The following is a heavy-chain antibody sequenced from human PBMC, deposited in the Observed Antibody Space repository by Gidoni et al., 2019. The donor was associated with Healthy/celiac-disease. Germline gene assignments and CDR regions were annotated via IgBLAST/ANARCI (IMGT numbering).Heavy chain of an antibody. D-gene: IGHD3-3*01. V-gene: IGHV4-34*01. Sequence: QVQLQQWGAGLLKPSETLSLTCAVYGGSFSGYYWSWIRQPPGKGLEWIGEINHSGSTNYNPSLKSRVTISVDTSKNQFSLKLSSVTAADTAVYYCARGRYFYDFWSGYRNWFDPWGQGTLVTVSS. CDR1: GGSFSGYY. CDR2: INHSGST. CDR3: ARGRYFYDFWSGYRNWFDP. J-gene: IGHJ5*02.